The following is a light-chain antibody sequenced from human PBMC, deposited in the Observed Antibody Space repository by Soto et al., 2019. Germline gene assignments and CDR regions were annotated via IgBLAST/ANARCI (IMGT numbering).Light chain of an antibody. J-gene: IGKJ1*01. V-gene: IGKV1-5*03. CDR1: QSISRW. CDR2: KAS. CDR3: QQYNSHWT. Sequence: DIQLTQSPSTLSASVGDRVTITCRASQSISRWLAWYQQKPGKAPKLLIYKASSLESGVPSRTSGSESGTEFTLTLTRRQHNDAATYYCQQYNSHWTVGQGTKVDIK.